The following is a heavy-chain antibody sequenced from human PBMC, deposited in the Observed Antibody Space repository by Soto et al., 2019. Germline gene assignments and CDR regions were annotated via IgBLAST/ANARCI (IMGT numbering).Heavy chain of an antibody. CDR3: TSEPYHPKARNDF. CDR2: IFHSGTT. Sequence: KPSETLSLTCSVSGDSISSADYFWTWMRQSPGKGLEWMGYIFHSGTTYYKPSLKGRLLISIENSKNQFAMRLTSVTAADSAVYFCTSEPYHPKARNDFWGPGTLVTVSS. V-gene: IGHV4-30-4*01. J-gene: IGHJ4*02. CDR1: GDSISSADYF.